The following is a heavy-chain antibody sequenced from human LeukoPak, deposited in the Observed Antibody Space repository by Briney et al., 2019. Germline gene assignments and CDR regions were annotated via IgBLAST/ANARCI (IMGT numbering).Heavy chain of an antibody. Sequence: GGSLRLSCAASGFTFSSYAMSWDRQAPGKGLEWVSAISGSGGSTYYADSVKGRFTISRDNSKNTLYLQMNSLRAEDTAVYYCAKDSQQLPQGYFQHWGQGTLVTVSS. V-gene: IGHV3-23*01. J-gene: IGHJ1*01. CDR2: ISGSGGST. CDR1: GFTFSSYA. D-gene: IGHD6-13*01. CDR3: AKDSQQLPQGYFQH.